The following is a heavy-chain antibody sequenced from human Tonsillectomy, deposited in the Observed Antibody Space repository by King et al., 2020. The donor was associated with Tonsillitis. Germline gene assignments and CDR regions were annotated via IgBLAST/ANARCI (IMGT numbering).Heavy chain of an antibody. CDR1: GYTFISYG. D-gene: IGHD6-13*01. J-gene: IGHJ3*02. Sequence: QLVQSGSELKKPGASVRVSCKASGYTFISYGMNWVRQAPGQGLEWIGWINTNTGNPKDAQGFTGRFVFSLDTSVSTAYLEISSLKAEDTAVYYCARALSSTWNDAFDIWGQGTMDTVSS. CDR3: ARALSSTWNDAFDI. CDR2: INTNTGNP. V-gene: IGHV7-4-1*02.